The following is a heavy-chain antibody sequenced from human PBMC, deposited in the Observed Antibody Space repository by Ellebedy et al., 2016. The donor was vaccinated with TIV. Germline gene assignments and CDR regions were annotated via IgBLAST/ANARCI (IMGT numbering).Heavy chain of an antibody. J-gene: IGHJ4*02. CDR1: GFTFTSYG. D-gene: IGHD3-22*01. CDR2: INPAGGSI. CDR3: ARGGSGYSLDY. V-gene: IGHV1-46*01. Sequence: ASVKVSCKASGFTFTSYGFSCVRQAPGQGLEWMGIINPAGGSIIYAQKFQGRLTMTRDASTSTVYMDLSSLTSEDTAVYYCARGGSGYSLDYWGQGTLVTVSS.